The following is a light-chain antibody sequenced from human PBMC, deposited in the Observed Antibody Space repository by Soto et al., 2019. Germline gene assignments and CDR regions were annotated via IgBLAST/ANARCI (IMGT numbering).Light chain of an antibody. Sequence: QSDLTQPASVSGSAGQSITITCTGSASNIGGYNLVSWYQHHAGKAPKVIIYEGVKRPSGVSNRFSGFKSGTTASLTISGLQAEDEADYYCCSYVGATTYVFGSGTKLTVL. CDR1: ASNIGGYNL. CDR3: CSYVGATTYV. V-gene: IGLV2-23*01. J-gene: IGLJ1*01. CDR2: EGV.